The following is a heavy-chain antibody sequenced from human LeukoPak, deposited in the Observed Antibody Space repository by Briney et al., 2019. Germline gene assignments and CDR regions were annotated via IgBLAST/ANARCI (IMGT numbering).Heavy chain of an antibody. D-gene: IGHD5-18*01. Sequence: PSETLSLTCTVSGGSISSGGYYWSWIRQHPGKGLEWIGYIYYSGSTYYNPPLKSRVTISVDTSKNQFSLKLSSVTAADTAVYYCAALDTAMGYFDYWGQGTLVTVSS. CDR3: AALDTAMGYFDY. J-gene: IGHJ4*02. V-gene: IGHV4-31*03. CDR1: GGSISSGGYY. CDR2: IYYSGST.